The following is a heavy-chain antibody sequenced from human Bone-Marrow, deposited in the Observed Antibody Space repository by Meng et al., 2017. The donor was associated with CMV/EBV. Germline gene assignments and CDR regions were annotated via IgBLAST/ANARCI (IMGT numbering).Heavy chain of an antibody. CDR3: ARSGMVVVPAAH. CDR2: ISAYNGNT. CDR1: GYTFTSYG. V-gene: IGHV1-18*01. Sequence: ASVKVSCKASGYTFTSYGISWVRQAPGQGLEWMGWISAYNGNTNYAQKFQGRVTMTRDTSISTAYMELSRLRSDDTAVYYCARSGMVVVPAAHWGQGTLVTVSS. J-gene: IGHJ4*02. D-gene: IGHD2-2*01.